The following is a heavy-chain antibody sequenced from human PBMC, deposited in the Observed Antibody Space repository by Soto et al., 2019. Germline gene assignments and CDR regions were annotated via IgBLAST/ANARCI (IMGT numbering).Heavy chain of an antibody. Sequence: QVQLVESGGGVVQPGRSLRLSCAASGFTFNFFAMHWVRQAPGKGLEWVAAVSKDGGNTYYADSVKGRFTIPRDNPKNTLYLQMNSLRVEDTAVYYCARDIWWEPGVDAFHIWGQGTMVTVSP. CDR3: ARDIWWEPGVDAFHI. J-gene: IGHJ3*02. V-gene: IGHV3-30-3*01. CDR1: GFTFNFFA. CDR2: VSKDGGNT. D-gene: IGHD1-26*01.